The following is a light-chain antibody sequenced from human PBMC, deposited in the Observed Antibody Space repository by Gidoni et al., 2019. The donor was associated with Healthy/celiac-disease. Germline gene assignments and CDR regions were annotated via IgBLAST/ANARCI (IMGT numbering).Light chain of an antibody. CDR3: QQYNSYLMYT. V-gene: IGKV1-5*03. CDR1: QSISSW. J-gene: IGKJ2*01. CDR2: KAS. Sequence: DFQMTQPLSTLSASVGDRVTITCRASQSISSWLAWYQQKPGKAPKLLNYKASSLESGVPSRFSGSGSGTEFTLTISSLQPDDFATYYCQQYNSYLMYTFXQXTKLEIK.